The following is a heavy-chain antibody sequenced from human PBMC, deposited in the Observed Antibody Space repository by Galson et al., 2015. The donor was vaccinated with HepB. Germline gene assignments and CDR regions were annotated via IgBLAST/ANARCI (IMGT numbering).Heavy chain of an antibody. CDR3: ARGAVAGRYYHFGMDV. CDR1: GGTFSNYA. V-gene: IGHV1-69*13. D-gene: IGHD6-19*01. CDR2: LIPRLNTP. Sequence: SVKASCKASGGTFSNYAITWVRQTPGQGLEWMGGLIPRLNTPNYAQKFQDRLIITADASMSAGYMELRSLRIEDTAVYYCARGAVAGRYYHFGMDVWGRGTTVTVS. J-gene: IGHJ6*02.